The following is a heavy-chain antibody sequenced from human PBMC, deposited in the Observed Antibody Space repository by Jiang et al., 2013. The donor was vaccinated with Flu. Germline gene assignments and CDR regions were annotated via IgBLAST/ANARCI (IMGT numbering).Heavy chain of an antibody. J-gene: IGHJ6*02. V-gene: IGHV1-2*02. CDR3: ATDGLPRITMVRGIAESCGMDV. CDR1: GYTFTGYY. D-gene: IGHD3-10*01. CDR2: INPNSGGT. Sequence: SGAEVKKPGASVKVSCKASGYTFTGYYMHWVRQAPGQGLEWMGWINPNSGGTNYAQKFQGRVTMTRDTSISTAYMELSRLRSEDTAVYYCATDGLPRITMVRGIAESCGMDVWGQGTTVTVSS.